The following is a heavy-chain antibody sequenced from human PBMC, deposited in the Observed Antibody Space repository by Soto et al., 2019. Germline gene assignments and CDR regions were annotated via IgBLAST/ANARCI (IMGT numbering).Heavy chain of an antibody. CDR2: VHYSGGT. CDR1: GGSISSNNYF. V-gene: IGHV4-39*01. Sequence: QLQESGPGLVKPSETLSLTCTVSGGSISSNNYFWGWIRQPPGKGLEYVGSVHYSGGTYYKPALKSRVTVSLDTSKNQISLRLKSVSAADTAVYSCASIVVGATGHTDFDHWGQGTLVTVSS. D-gene: IGHD2-15*01. CDR3: ASIVVGATGHTDFDH. J-gene: IGHJ4*02.